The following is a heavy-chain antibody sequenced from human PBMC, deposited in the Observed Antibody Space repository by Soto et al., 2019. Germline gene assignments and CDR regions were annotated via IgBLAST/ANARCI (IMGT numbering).Heavy chain of an antibody. J-gene: IGHJ4*02. Sequence: QVQLVQSGAEVKKPGASVRVSCKASRYIFASYDINWVRQATGQGLEWMGWMNPNSGNTGYAQKFQDRVTLTRNTSISTAYMELSSLRSEDTAVYHCVRGLRYCTSTSCYVRDLDYWGQGTLVTVSS. CDR2: MNPNSGNT. CDR1: RYIFASYD. D-gene: IGHD2-2*01. CDR3: VRGLRYCTSTSCYVRDLDY. V-gene: IGHV1-8*01.